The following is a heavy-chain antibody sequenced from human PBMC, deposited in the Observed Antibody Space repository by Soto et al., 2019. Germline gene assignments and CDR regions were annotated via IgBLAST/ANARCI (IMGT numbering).Heavy chain of an antibody. CDR3: ARDPGYSSFDH. CDR1: GFTFSGSW. CDR2: IKEDGSVK. V-gene: IGHV3-7*01. D-gene: IGHD5-12*01. Sequence: DVQLVESGAGLVQPGGSLRLSCAASGFTFSGSWMSWVRQAPGKGLEFVANIKEDGSVKNYVDSVKGRFTISRDNAKNSVYLQMNSLRDEDTAVYYCARDPGYSSFDHWGQGTLVTVSS. J-gene: IGHJ4*02.